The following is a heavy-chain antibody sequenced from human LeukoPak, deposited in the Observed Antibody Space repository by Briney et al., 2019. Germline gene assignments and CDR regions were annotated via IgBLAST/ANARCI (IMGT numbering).Heavy chain of an antibody. CDR1: GFTFSSYA. D-gene: IGHD5-12*01. CDR2: ISYDGTYK. Sequence: GGSLRLSCAASGFTFSSYAMHWVRQAPGKGLEWVAVISYDGTYKYSADSGKGRFTISRDNSKTTLYLQMNSLRAEDTAVYYSARDQVVGYQPIYLNLGGGYDYYYYGMDVWGQGTTVTVSS. CDR3: ARDQVVGYQPIYLNLGGGYDYYYYGMDV. J-gene: IGHJ6*02. V-gene: IGHV3-30*04.